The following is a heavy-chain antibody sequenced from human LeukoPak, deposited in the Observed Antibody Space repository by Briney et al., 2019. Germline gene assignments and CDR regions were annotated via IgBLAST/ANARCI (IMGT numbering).Heavy chain of an antibody. CDR1: GYSFTSYW. CDR2: IYPGDSDT. CDR3: ARAYSSSSPAFDI. D-gene: IGHD6-6*01. J-gene: IGHJ3*02. V-gene: IGHV5-51*01. Sequence: GESLKISCKGSGYSFTSYWIGWVRQMPGKGLGWMGIIYPGDSDTRYSPSFQGQVTISADKSISTAYLQWSSLKASDTAMYYCARAYSSSSPAFDIWGQGTMVTVSS.